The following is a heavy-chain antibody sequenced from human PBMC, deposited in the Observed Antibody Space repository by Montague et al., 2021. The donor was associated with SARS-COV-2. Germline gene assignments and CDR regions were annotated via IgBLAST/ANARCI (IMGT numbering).Heavy chain of an antibody. CDR3: ATLPSSITIFGVVQGYYFDD. D-gene: IGHD3-3*01. V-gene: IGHV4-34*01. CDR1: GGSFSGYY. CDR2: INHSGST. Sequence: SETLSLTCAVYGGSFSGYYWSWIRQPPGKGLEWIGEINHSGSTYYNPTLKSRVTISVDTSKNQFSLKLSSVTAADTAVYYCATLPSSITIFGVVQGYYFDDWDQGTLVTVSS. J-gene: IGHJ4*02.